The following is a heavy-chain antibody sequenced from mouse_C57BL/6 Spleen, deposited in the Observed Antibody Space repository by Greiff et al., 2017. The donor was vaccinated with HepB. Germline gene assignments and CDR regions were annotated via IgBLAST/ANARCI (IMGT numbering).Heavy chain of an antibody. J-gene: IGHJ3*01. D-gene: IGHD1-1*02. CDR3: ARYGGFAY. CDR1: GYTFTSYW. V-gene: IGHV1-61*01. CDR2: IYPSDSET. Sequence: QVHVKQSGAELVRPGSSVKLSCKASGYTFTSYWMDWVKQRPGQGLEWIGNIYPSDSETHYNQKFKDKATLTVDKSSSTAYMQLSSLTSEDSAVYYCARYGGFAYWGQGTLVTVSA.